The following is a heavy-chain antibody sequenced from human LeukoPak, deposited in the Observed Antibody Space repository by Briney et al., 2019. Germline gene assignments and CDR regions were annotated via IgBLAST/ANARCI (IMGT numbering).Heavy chain of an antibody. J-gene: IGHJ1*01. CDR3: ARGYPLSTTAAGTYFQH. CDR1: GYTFSGYY. V-gene: IGHV1-2*02. D-gene: IGHD6-13*01. Sequence: ASVKVSCKASGYTFSGYYMHWVRQAPGQGLEWMGWINPNSGGTNYAQKFQGRVTMTRDTSISTAYMELSRSRSDDTAVYYCARGYPLSTTAAGTYFQHWGQGTLVTVSS. CDR2: INPNSGGT.